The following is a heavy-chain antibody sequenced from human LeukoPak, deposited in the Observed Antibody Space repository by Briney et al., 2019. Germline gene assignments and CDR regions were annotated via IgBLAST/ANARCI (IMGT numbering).Heavy chain of an antibody. CDR3: ARDSSAMLRGYSDY. V-gene: IGHV3-48*03. CDR2: IDATGDTI. D-gene: IGHD3-10*01. CDR1: GFTFSSYE. Sequence: GGSLRLSCAASGFTFSSYEFNWVRQAPGKGLQWISYIDATGDTIFYSDSVRGRFTISRDNTRNSLFLQMNSLRAEDMAVYYCARDSSAMLRGYSDYWGLGTLVTVSS. J-gene: IGHJ4*02.